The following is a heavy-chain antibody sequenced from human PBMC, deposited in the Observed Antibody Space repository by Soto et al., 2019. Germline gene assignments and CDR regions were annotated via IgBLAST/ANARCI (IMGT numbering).Heavy chain of an antibody. J-gene: IGHJ5*02. CDR1: GFNFKDGW. CDR3: SAGIYDSGGCDH. CDR2: IKGTTGGGAP. D-gene: IGHD3-22*01. V-gene: IGHV3-15*07. Sequence: PGGSLRLSCEVSGFNFKDGWMNWVRQAPGKGLEWVGRIKGTTGGGAPEYAAPVRGRFSISRDASKTTLYLDMNSLKAEDTAVYYCSAGIYDSGGCDHWGQGT.